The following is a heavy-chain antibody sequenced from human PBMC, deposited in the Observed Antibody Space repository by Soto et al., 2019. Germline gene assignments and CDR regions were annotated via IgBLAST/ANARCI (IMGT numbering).Heavy chain of an antibody. CDR3: ARPMASRYCSVSTCYVGHWFDP. Sequence: QVQLVESGGGVVQPGRSLTLSCVASGFTFTSHGIHWVRQAPGKGLEWVAVIWNDGSDRQYADSVKGRFTISRDNSKNPLYLQMNSLRVEDTAVYYCARPMASRYCSVSTCYVGHWFDPWGQGTLVTVSS. D-gene: IGHD2-2*01. CDR2: IWNDGSDR. V-gene: IGHV3-33*01. J-gene: IGHJ5*02. CDR1: GFTFTSHG.